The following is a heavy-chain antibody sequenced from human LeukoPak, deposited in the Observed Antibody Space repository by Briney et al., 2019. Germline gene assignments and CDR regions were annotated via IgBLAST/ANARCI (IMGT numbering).Heavy chain of an antibody. CDR2: INSDGSTT. CDR3: ARDKGDYDTSGSLFVF. Sequence: GGSLRLSCAASGFTFSSYWMHWVRQAPGKGLVWASRINSDGSTTNYADSVKGRFTISRDNAKNSLYLQMNSLRAEDTAVYYCARDKGDYDTSGSLFVFGGQGTLVTVSS. CDR1: GFTFSSYW. D-gene: IGHD3-22*01. V-gene: IGHV3-74*01. J-gene: IGHJ4*02.